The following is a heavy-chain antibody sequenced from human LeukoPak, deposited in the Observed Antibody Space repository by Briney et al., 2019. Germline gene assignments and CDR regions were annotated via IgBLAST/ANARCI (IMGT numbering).Heavy chain of an antibody. V-gene: IGHV4-4*02. CDR2: IYHGGGT. CDR3: ARGYYGSALGGWFDP. CDR1: GGSLSSSHW. Sequence: SETLSLTCEVSGGSLSSSHWWSWVRRPPGKGLEWIGEIYHGGGTNYNLSLKSRVTISVDKSKNQFSLKLSSVTAADTAVYYCARGYYGSALGGWFDPWGQGTLVTVSS. J-gene: IGHJ5*02. D-gene: IGHD3-10*01.